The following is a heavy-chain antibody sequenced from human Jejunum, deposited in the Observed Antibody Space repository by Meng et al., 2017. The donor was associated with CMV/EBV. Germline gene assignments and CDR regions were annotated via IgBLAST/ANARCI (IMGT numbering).Heavy chain of an antibody. J-gene: IGHJ6*02. CDR1: FRKYV. CDR2: ISGAGDRT. V-gene: IGHV3-23*01. CDR3: AKLYGDLDNYYYYGMDV. Sequence: FRKYVMSWVRQAPGKGLEWISGISGAGDRTYYADSVRGRFTISRDNSKNTLFLQMSSLRAEDTAVYFCAKLYGDLDNYYYYGMDVWGQGTTVTVSS. D-gene: IGHD4-17*01.